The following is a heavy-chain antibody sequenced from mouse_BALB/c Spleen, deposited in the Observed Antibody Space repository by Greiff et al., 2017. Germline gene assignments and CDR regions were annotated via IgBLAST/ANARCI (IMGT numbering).Heavy chain of an antibody. Sequence: DVMLVESGGGLVKPGGSLKLSCAASGFTFSSYAMSWVRQTPEKRLEWVASISSGGSTYYPDSVKGRFHISRDNARNILYLQMSSLRSEDTAMYYCARGRDGSQAWFAYWGQGTLVTVSA. V-gene: IGHV5-6-5*01. CDR3: ARGRDGSQAWFAY. CDR1: GFTFSSYA. CDR2: ISSGGST. J-gene: IGHJ3*01. D-gene: IGHD3-3*01.